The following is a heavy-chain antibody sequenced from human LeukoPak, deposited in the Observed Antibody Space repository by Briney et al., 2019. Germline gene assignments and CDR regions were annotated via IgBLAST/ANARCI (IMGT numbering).Heavy chain of an antibody. Sequence: SETLSLTCTVAGGSMTTYYWSWIRQTPGKGLEWLGYIYYSGSTNYNPSLKSRVTISVATSKKQFSLKLTSLHAADPALYSCARHDGRQKYFTVWGQRTLVTVSS. D-gene: IGHD3-9*01. CDR3: ARHDGRQKYFTV. V-gene: IGHV4-59*08. J-gene: IGHJ4*02. CDR2: IYYSGST. CDR1: GGSMTTYY.